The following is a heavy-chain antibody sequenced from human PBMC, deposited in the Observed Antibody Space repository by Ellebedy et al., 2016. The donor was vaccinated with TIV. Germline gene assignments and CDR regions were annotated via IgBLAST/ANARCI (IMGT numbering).Heavy chain of an antibody. CDR3: ARGTYYYDSRTHRAPDYYYYGMDV. CDR1: GFTVSSNY. D-gene: IGHD3-22*01. CDR2: IYSGGST. Sequence: GESLKISCAATGFTVSSNYMSWVRQAPGKGLECVSIIYSGGSTYYADSVKDRFTISRDNSKNTLYLQMNSLRAEDTAVYYCARGTYYYDSRTHRAPDYYYYGMDVWGQGTTVTVSS. V-gene: IGHV3-53*01. J-gene: IGHJ6*02.